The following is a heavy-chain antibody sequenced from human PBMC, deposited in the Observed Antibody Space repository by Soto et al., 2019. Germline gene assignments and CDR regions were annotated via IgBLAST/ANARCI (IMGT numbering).Heavy chain of an antibody. CDR2: IYDSGST. CDR1: DGSISSYY. V-gene: IGHV4-4*07. J-gene: IGHJ4*02. Sequence: SETLSLTCTVSDGSISSYYWTWIRQSAGKGLEWIGRIYDSGSTNYNPSLTSRVTLSVDTSKNHFSLKLTSVTAADTAVYYCARDSGYCSGGGCYPAVFDYWGQGTMVTVSS. CDR3: ARDSGYCSGGGCYPAVFDY. D-gene: IGHD2-15*01.